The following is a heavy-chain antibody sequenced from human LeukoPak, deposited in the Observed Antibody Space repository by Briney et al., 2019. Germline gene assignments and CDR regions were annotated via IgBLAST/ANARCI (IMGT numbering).Heavy chain of an antibody. CDR1: GFTFSSYA. CDR2: ISGSGGST. J-gene: IGHJ4*02. Sequence: GGSLSLSCAAPGFTFSSYAMSWVRQAPGKGLEWVSAISGSGGSTYYADSVKGRFTISRDNSKNTLYLQMNSLRAEDTAVYHCVQVPGSDYWGQGTLVTVSS. D-gene: IGHD1-1*01. CDR3: VQVPGSDY. V-gene: IGHV3-23*01.